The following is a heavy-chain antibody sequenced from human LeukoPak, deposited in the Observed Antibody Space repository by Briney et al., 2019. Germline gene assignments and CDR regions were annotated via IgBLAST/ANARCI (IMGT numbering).Heavy chain of an antibody. CDR3: AKASRYSSGLNWFDP. CDR2: INYSGST. V-gene: IGHV4-59*11. Sequence: SETLSLTCTVSGDSISSHYWSWIRQPPGKGLEWIGYINYSGSTNYNPSLKSRVTISEDTSKNQFSLKLSSVTAADTAVYYCAKASRYSSGLNWFDPWGQGTLVTVSS. J-gene: IGHJ5*02. CDR1: GDSISSHY. D-gene: IGHD6-19*01.